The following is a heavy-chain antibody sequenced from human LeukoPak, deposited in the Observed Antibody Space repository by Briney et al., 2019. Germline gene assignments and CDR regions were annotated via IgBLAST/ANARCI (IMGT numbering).Heavy chain of an antibody. J-gene: IGHJ4*02. V-gene: IGHV3-73*01. D-gene: IGHD1-26*01. Sequence: PGGSLRLSCAASGFTFSGSAMHWVRQASGKGLEWVGRIRSKANNYATVYAASVKGRFTISRDDSENTAYLQMNSLKTEDTAVYYCTKSSGGYSSDYWGQGTLVTVSS. CDR1: GFTFSGSA. CDR2: IRSKANNYAT. CDR3: TKSSGGYSSDY.